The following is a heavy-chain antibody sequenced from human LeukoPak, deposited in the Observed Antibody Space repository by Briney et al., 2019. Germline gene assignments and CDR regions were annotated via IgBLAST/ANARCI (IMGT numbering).Heavy chain of an antibody. CDR1: GFTFSSYV. D-gene: IGHD4-17*01. V-gene: IGHV3-23*02. CDR3: MKYKTAVITRAAFYT. J-gene: IGHJ5*02. CDR2: INSGGTT. Sequence: AGTLRLSCAAYGFTFSSYVWSWVRQAPGKGLEWVSIINSGGTTYYEDSVKSRVTISRDNSKNTLYLQTNSRRAEDTAIYYCMKYKTAVITRAAFYTCGQGTLGTASS.